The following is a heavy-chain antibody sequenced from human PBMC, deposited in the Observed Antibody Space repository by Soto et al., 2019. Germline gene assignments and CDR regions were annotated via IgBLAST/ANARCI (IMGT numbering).Heavy chain of an antibody. V-gene: IGHV1-3*01. CDR1: GYTFTNYA. Sequence: ASVKVSCKASGYTFTNYAVHWVRQTPGQRLEWMGWINAGNGNTRYSQKFQGRVTITRDTSARTAYMELSSLRSEDTAVYYCARGHLAVVPVASWYFYMDVWGKGTTVTVSS. D-gene: IGHD2-2*01. J-gene: IGHJ6*03. CDR2: INAGNGNT. CDR3: ARGHLAVVPVASWYFYMDV.